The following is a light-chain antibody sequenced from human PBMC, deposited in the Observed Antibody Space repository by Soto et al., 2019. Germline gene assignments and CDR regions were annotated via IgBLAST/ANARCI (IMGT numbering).Light chain of an antibody. Sequence: EVVLTQSPGTLSLSPGERVTLSCRASQSVASSYLAWYQQKPGRAPRLLFYSASSRATGIPDRFSGSGSGTDFTLTISRLEPEDFAVYYCRHFGSLPETFGQGTNVE. CDR2: SAS. CDR3: RHFGSLPET. CDR1: QSVASSY. J-gene: IGKJ1*01. V-gene: IGKV3-20*01.